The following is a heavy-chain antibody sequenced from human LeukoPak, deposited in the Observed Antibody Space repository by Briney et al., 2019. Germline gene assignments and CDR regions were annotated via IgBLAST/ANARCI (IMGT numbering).Heavy chain of an antibody. J-gene: IGHJ4*02. Sequence: GGSLRLSCAASGFTFSSYWMHWVRQAPGKGLVWVSRINSDGSSTSYAGSVKGRFTISRDNAKNTLYLQMNSLRAEDTAVYYCAREGYSYASDYWGQGTLVTVSS. CDR2: INSDGSST. CDR3: AREGYSYASDY. CDR1: GFTFSSYW. V-gene: IGHV3-74*01. D-gene: IGHD5-18*01.